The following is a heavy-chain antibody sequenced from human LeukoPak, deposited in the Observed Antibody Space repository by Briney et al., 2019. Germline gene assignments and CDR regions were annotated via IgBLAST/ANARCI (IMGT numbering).Heavy chain of an antibody. V-gene: IGHV3-48*03. CDR3: AGDLPH. CDR2: VSSSGGTV. Sequence: PGGSLRLSCAPSGFTFSSYEMSWVSQAPGKGLEWVSYVSSSGGTVKYADSVKGRFTISRDNAKNSLYLQMNSLRAEDTAVYYCAGDLPHWGQGTLVTVSS. J-gene: IGHJ4*02. CDR1: GFTFSSYE.